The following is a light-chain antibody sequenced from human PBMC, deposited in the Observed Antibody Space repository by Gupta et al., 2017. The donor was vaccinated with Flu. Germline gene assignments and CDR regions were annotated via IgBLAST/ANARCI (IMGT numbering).Light chain of an antibody. V-gene: IGLV2-14*01. CDR2: EVT. CDR3: SSYAGTYTPVV. J-gene: IGLJ2*01. Sequence: QSALTQPASLSGSPGQSITISCTGTTNDVGRYNYVSWYQQNPGKAPKLIIYEVTNRPSGVSYRFSASKSGNTASLTISGLQGEDEADYYCSSYAGTYTPVVFGGGTKLTVL. CDR1: TNDVGRYNY.